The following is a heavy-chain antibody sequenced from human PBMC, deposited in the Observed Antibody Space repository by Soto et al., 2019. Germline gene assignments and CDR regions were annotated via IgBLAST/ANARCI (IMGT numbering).Heavy chain of an antibody. J-gene: IGHJ6*02. D-gene: IGHD6-13*01. CDR1: GGSISSGDYY. CDR3: ASAGPYYYYGMDV. V-gene: IGHV4-30-4*01. Sequence: SETLSLTCTVSGGSISSGDYYWSWIRQPPGKGLEWIGYIYYSGSTYYNPSLKSRVTISVDTSKNQFSLKLSSVTAADTAVYYCASAGPYYYYGMDVWGQGTTVTVYS. CDR2: IYYSGST.